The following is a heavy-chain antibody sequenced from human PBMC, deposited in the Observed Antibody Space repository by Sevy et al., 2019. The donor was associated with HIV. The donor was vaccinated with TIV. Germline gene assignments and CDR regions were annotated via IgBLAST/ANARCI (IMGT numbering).Heavy chain of an antibody. V-gene: IGHV3-23*01. D-gene: IGHD1-1*01. CDR3: AKDPNDYCHSFDI. CDR1: GFTFSNYG. J-gene: IGHJ3*02. CDR2: ISVTSART. Sequence: GGSLRLSCVGSGFTFSNYGMTWVRQAPGKGLEWVSSISVTSARTYYADSVRGRFTVPRDNSENTLYLQMNSLRAEDTAVYYCAKDPNDYCHSFDIWGQGTLVTVSS.